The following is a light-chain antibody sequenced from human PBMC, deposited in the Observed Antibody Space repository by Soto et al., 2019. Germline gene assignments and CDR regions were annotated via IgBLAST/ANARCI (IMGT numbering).Light chain of an antibody. CDR1: QSISSY. CDR2: AAS. Sequence: DLQLTQSPSSLSASVGDRVTITCRASQSISSYLNWYQQKPEKAPKLLIYAASSLQSGVPSRFSGSGSGTDFTLTISSLEPDDFATYYCHQSYSTPSYTVGQGNKLEIK. V-gene: IGKV1-39*01. J-gene: IGKJ2*01. CDR3: HQSYSTPSYT.